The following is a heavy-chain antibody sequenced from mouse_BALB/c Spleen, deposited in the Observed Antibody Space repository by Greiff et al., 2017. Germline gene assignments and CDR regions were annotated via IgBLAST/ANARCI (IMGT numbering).Heavy chain of an antibody. J-gene: IGHJ2*01. CDR1: GYSITSGYY. V-gene: IGHV3-6*02. CDR2: ISYDGSN. CDR3: ARGERYGYFDY. D-gene: IGHD2-14*01. Sequence: EVQLQESGPGLVKPSQSLSLTCSVTGYSITSGYYWNWIRQFPGNKLEWMGYISYDGSNNYNPSLKNRISITRDTSKNQFFLKLNSVTTEDTATYYCARGERYGYFDYWGQGTTLTVSS.